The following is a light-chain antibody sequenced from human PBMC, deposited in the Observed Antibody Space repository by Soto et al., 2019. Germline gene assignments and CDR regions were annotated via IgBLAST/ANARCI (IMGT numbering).Light chain of an antibody. Sequence: QSVLTQPPSACGTPGQRVTISCSGGATNIGRNHVYWYQQFPGVAPRLLIYRNNQRPSGVPDRISGSKSGTSASLAISGLRSEDEADYYCATWDDSLSGHVVFGGGTKVTVL. CDR3: ATWDDSLSGHVV. CDR2: RNN. V-gene: IGLV1-47*01. CDR1: ATNIGRNH. J-gene: IGLJ2*01.